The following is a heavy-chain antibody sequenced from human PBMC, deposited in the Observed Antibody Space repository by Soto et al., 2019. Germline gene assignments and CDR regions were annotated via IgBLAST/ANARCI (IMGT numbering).Heavy chain of an antibody. V-gene: IGHV1-8*01. Sequence: ASVKVSCKASGYTFTSYDINRVRQATGQGLEWMGWMNPNSGNTGYAQKFQGRVTVTRNTSISTAYMELSSLRSEDTAVYYCARVEIVGYCSGGSCYSLVISHGMDVWGQGTTVTVSS. CDR1: GYTFTSYD. CDR3: ARVEIVGYCSGGSCYSLVISHGMDV. J-gene: IGHJ6*02. D-gene: IGHD2-15*01. CDR2: MNPNSGNT.